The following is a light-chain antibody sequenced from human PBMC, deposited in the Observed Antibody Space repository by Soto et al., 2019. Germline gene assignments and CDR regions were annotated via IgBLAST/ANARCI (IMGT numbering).Light chain of an antibody. V-gene: IGLV2-8*01. CDR3: SSCAGSNNLV. J-gene: IGLJ3*02. CDR2: EVS. Sequence: QSVLTQPPSASGSPGQSVTISCTGTSSDVGGYNYVSWYQQVPGKAPKLMIYEVSKRPSGVPDRFPGSKSGNTASLTVSRLQAEDEADYYCSSCAGSNNLVFGGGTKLTVL. CDR1: SSDVGGYNY.